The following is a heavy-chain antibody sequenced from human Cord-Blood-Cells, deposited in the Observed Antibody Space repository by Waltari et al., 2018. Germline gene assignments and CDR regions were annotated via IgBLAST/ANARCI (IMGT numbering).Heavy chain of an antibody. J-gene: IGHJ3*02. D-gene: IGHD3-10*01. CDR2: INHSGST. V-gene: IGHV4-34*01. Sequence: QVQLQQWGAGLLKPSETLSLTCAVYGGSFSGYYWSWIGQPPGKGLEWIGEINHSGSTNSTPSLKSRFTISVNTSKNQFSLKLSSVTAADTSVYYCARRARGSGSYYAFDIWGQGTMVTVSS. CDR1: GGSFSGYY. CDR3: ARRARGSGSYYAFDI.